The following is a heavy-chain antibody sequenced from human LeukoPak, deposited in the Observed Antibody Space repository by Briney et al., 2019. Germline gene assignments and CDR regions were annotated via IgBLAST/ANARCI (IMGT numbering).Heavy chain of an antibody. J-gene: IGHJ4*02. CDR2: IYYSGST. D-gene: IGHD5-24*01. CDR3: ARGYDYNPY. CDR1: GGSISSYY. Sequence: SETLSLTCTVSGGSISSYYWTWIRQPPGKGLEWIGYIYYSGSTNYNPSLKGRVTISVDTSKTQFSLKLSSVTPADTAVYYCARGYDYNPYWGQGTLVTVSS. V-gene: IGHV4-59*01.